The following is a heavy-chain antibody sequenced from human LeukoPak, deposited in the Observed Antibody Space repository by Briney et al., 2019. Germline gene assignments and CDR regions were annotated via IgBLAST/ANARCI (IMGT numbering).Heavy chain of an antibody. Sequence: GGSLRLSCAASGCTFSNYGMHWVRKAPGKGLEWVAFIRYDASNKYYADSVKGRFTISRDNSKNTLYLQMNSLRAEDTAVYYCAKGVWFGDQPASDYWGQGTLVTVSS. V-gene: IGHV3-30*02. J-gene: IGHJ4*02. CDR1: GCTFSNYG. CDR2: IRYDASNK. CDR3: AKGVWFGDQPASDY. D-gene: IGHD3-10*01.